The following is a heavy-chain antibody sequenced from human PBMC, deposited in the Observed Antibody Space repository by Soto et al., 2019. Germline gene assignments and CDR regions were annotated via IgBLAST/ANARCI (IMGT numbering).Heavy chain of an antibody. Sequence: QVQLVQSGAEVKKAGSSVKVSCKVSGGTFSSYFINWVRQAPGQGLEWVGGIIPVFGTVSYAEKFQGRVTITADESTSTAYMELSRLRSDDTAVYYCARETPSAAAAYYYYGLDVCGQGTTVTVPS. D-gene: IGHD6-13*01. J-gene: IGHJ6*02. CDR3: ARETPSAAAAYYYYGLDV. CDR1: GGTFSSYF. CDR2: IIPVFGTV. V-gene: IGHV1-69*01.